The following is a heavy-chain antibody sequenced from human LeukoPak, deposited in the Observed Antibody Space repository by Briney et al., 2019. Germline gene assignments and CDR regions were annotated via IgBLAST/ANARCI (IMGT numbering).Heavy chain of an antibody. CDR1: GGSISSYY. V-gene: IGHV4-4*09. CDR2: IYTSGST. J-gene: IGHJ4*02. CDR3: ARTTYYYDSSGENTFDY. D-gene: IGHD3-22*01. Sequence: PSETLSLTCTVSGGSISSYYWSWVRQPPGKGLEWIGYIYTSGSTNYNPSLKSRVTISVDTSKNQFSLKLSSVTAAGTAVYYCARTTYYYDSSGENTFDYWGQGTLVTVSS.